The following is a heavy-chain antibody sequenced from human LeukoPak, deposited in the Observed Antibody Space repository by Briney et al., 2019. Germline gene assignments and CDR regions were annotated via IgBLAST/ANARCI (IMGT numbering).Heavy chain of an antibody. J-gene: IGHJ3*02. Sequence: ASVKVSCKASGYTFTSYGISRVRQAPGQGLEWMGWISAYNGNTNYAQKLQGRVTMTTDTSTSTAYMELRSLRSDDTAVYYCARGPGYCSSTSCAPVPQGDAFDIWGQGTMVTVSS. CDR1: GYTFTSYG. D-gene: IGHD2-2*01. CDR2: ISAYNGNT. V-gene: IGHV1-18*04. CDR3: ARGPGYCSSTSCAPVPQGDAFDI.